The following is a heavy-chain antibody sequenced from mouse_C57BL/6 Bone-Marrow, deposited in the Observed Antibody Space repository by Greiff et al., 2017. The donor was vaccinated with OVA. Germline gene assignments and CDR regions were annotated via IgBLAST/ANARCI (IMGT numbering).Heavy chain of an antibody. CDR2: ISGGGGNT. V-gene: IGHV5-9*01. J-gene: IGHJ3*01. CDR1: GFTFSSYT. D-gene: IGHD2-4*01. CDR3: ARHGGRWGLRFAY. Sequence: EVQLVGSGGGLVKPGGSLKLSCAASGFTFSSYTMSWVRQTPEKRLEWVATISGGGGNTYYPDSVKGRFTISRDNAKNTLYLQMSSLRSEDTALYYCARHGGRWGLRFAYWGQGTLVTVSA.